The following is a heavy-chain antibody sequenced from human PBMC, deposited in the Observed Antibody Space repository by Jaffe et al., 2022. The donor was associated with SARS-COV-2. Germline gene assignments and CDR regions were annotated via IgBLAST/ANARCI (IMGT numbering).Heavy chain of an antibody. CDR3: ARHMTAVAELDY. CDR2: IYYSGST. D-gene: IGHD6-19*01. CDR1: GGSISSSSYY. Sequence: QLQLQESGPGLVKPSETLSLTCTVSGGSISSSSYYWGWIRQPPGKGLEWIGSIYYSGSTYYNPSLKSRVTISVDTSKNQFSLKLSSVTAADTAVYYCARHMTAVAELDYWGQGTLVTVSS. J-gene: IGHJ4*02. V-gene: IGHV4-39*01.